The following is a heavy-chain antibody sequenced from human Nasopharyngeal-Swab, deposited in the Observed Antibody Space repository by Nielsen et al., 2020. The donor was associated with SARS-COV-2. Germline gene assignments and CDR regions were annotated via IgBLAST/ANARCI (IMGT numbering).Heavy chain of an antibody. Sequence: ASVKVSCKASGGTFGNYAISWVRQAPGQGLEWMGRINPNSGGTKFAQKFQGRVTLTRDTSISTAYMELSRLRSDDTAVYYCARDLSNTGDALDIWGQGTLVTVSS. CDR2: INPNSGGT. CDR3: ARDLSNTGDALDI. D-gene: IGHD1/OR15-1a*01. V-gene: IGHV1-2*06. CDR1: GGTFGNYA. J-gene: IGHJ3*02.